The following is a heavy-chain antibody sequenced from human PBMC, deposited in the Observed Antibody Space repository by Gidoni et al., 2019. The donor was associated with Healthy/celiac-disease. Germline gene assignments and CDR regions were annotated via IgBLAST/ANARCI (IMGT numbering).Heavy chain of an antibody. CDR1: GYTFTRYA. J-gene: IGHJ5*02. CDR3: ARDWGGYQLLSRGFDP. CDR2: INAGNGNK. V-gene: IGHV1-3*01. D-gene: IGHD2-2*01. Sequence: QVQLLHSGSEVYKPGASVKVSCKASGYTFTRYAMHWVRQAPGQRLEWMGWINAGNGNKKYSQKFQGRVTSTRETYASTAYMELSSLRSEDTAVYYCARDWGGYQLLSRGFDPWGQGTLVTVSS.